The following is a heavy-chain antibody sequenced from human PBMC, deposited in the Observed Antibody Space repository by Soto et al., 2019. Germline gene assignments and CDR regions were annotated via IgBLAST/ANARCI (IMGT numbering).Heavy chain of an antibody. CDR1: GYTFTSYD. Sequence: ASVKVSCKAAGYTFTSYDINWVRQATGQGLEWMGWMNPNSGNTGYAQKFQGRVTMTRNTSISTAYMELSSLRSEGTAVYYCARVKSIELWWFNDYYYYGMDVWGQGTTVTVSS. D-gene: IGHD5-18*01. V-gene: IGHV1-8*01. CDR2: MNPNSGNT. J-gene: IGHJ6*02. CDR3: ARVKSIELWWFNDYYYYGMDV.